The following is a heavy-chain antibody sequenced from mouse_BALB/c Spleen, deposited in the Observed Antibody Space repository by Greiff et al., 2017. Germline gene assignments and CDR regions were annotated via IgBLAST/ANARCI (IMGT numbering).Heavy chain of an antibody. CDR1: GYTFTSYV. D-gene: IGHD1-1*01. V-gene: IGHV1-14*01. J-gene: IGHJ4*01. CDR3: ARPGSSYAMDY. Sequence: VQLQQSGPELVKPGASVKMSCKASGYTFTSYVMHWVKQKPGQGLEWIGYINPYNDGTKYNEKFKGKATLTSDKSSSTAYMELSSLTSEDSAVYYCARPGSSYAMDYWGQGTSVTVSS. CDR2: INPYNDGT.